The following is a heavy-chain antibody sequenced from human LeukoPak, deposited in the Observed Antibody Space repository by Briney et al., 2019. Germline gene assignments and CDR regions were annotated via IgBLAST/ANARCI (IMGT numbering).Heavy chain of an antibody. CDR2: IYHSAST. D-gene: IGHD5-12*01. Sequence: SETLSLTCAVSAYSISSGYYWGWIRQPPGKGLEWIGSIYHSASTYYNPSLKSRVTISVDTSKNQFSLKLSSVTAADTAVYYCAREGYSGYDPKNYFDYWGQGTLVTVSS. V-gene: IGHV4-38-2*02. CDR1: AYSISSGYY. CDR3: AREGYSGYDPKNYFDY. J-gene: IGHJ4*02.